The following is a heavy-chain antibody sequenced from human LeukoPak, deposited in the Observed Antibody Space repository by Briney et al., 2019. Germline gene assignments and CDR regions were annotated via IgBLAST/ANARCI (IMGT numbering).Heavy chain of an antibody. V-gene: IGHV3-9*01. Sequence: GRSLRLSCAASGFTFDDYAMRWVRQAPGKGLEWVSGISWNSGSIGYADSVKGRFTISRDNAKNSLYLQMNSLRAEDTALYYCAKDRDYYGSGSYIVSDYWGQGTLVTVSS. CDR1: GFTFDDYA. CDR2: ISWNSGSI. CDR3: AKDRDYYGSGSYIVSDY. J-gene: IGHJ4*02. D-gene: IGHD3-10*01.